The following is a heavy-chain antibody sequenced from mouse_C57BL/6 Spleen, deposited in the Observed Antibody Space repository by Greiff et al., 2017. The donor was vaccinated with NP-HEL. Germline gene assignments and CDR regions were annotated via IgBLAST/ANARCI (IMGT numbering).Heavy chain of an antibody. CDR3: ARRGANWSYAMDY. J-gene: IGHJ4*01. CDR1: GYTFTSYW. V-gene: IGHV1-72*01. CDR2: IDPNSGGT. Sequence: VKLQQPGAELVKPGASVKLSCKASGYTFTSYWMHWVKQRPGRGLEWIGRIDPNSGGTKYNEKFKSKATLTVDKPSSTAYMQLSSLTSEDSAVYYCARRGANWSYAMDYWGQGTSVTVSS. D-gene: IGHD4-1*01.